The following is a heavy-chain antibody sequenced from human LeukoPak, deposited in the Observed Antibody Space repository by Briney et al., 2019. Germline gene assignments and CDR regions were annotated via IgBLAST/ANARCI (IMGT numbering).Heavy chain of an antibody. CDR2: VSGSGDST. V-gene: IGHV3-23*01. J-gene: IGHJ4*02. Sequence: GGSLRLSCAASGFTFSSYAMSWVRQAPGKGLEWVSVVSGSGDSTDYADSVKGRFTISRDNSKSTLYLQMNSLRAEDTAVYYCANSPAAVAGYWGQGTLVTVSS. CDR1: GFTFSSYA. CDR3: ANSPAAVAGY. D-gene: IGHD6-19*01.